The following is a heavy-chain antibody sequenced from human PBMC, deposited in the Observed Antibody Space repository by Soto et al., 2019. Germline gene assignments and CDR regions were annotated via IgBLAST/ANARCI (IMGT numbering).Heavy chain of an antibody. Sequence: GGSLRLSCAASGFTFSSYGMHWVRQAPGKGLEWVAVISYDGSNKYYADSVKGRFTISRDNSKNTLYLQMNSLRAEDTAVYYCAKGHSLDILTPSFDYWGQGTLVTVSS. CDR3: AKGHSLDILTPSFDY. D-gene: IGHD3-9*01. CDR1: GFTFSSYG. J-gene: IGHJ4*02. V-gene: IGHV3-30*18. CDR2: ISYDGSNK.